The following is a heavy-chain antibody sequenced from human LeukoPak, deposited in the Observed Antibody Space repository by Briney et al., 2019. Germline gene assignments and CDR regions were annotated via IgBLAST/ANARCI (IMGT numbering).Heavy chain of an antibody. D-gene: IGHD3-10*01. V-gene: IGHV3-53*01. CDR3: ARSKGAGYYYGSGSPPRFDY. Sequence: PGGSLRLSCAASGFTVSSNYMSWVRQAPGKGLEWVSVIYSGGSTYYADSAKGRFTISRDNSKNTLYLQMKSLRAEDTAVYYCARSKGAGYYYGSGSPPRFDYWGQGTLVTVSS. J-gene: IGHJ4*02. CDR2: IYSGGST. CDR1: GFTVSSNY.